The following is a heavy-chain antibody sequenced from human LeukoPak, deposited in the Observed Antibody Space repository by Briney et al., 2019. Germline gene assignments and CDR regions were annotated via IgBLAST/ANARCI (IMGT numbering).Heavy chain of an antibody. CDR3: ARGSSFDI. CDR1: GGSFSGYS. J-gene: IGHJ3*02. Sequence: SETLSLTCAVYGGSFSGYSWSWIRQPPGKGLEWIGEINHSGSTNYNPSLKGRVTISVDTSKNQFSLKLSSVTAADTAVYYCARGSSFDIWGQGTMVTVSS. V-gene: IGHV4-34*01. CDR2: INHSGST.